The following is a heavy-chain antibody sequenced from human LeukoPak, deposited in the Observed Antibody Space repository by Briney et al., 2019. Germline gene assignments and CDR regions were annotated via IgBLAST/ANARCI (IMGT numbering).Heavy chain of an antibody. CDR2: IYYSGST. Sequence: SETLSLTCAVYGGSFSGYYWGWIRQPPGKGLEWIGSIYYSGSTYYNASLKSRGTISVDTSKNQFSLKLNSVTAADTAVYFCARQVVAVAGTGYFDYWGQGTLVTVSS. V-gene: IGHV4-39*01. CDR1: GGSFSGYY. J-gene: IGHJ4*02. CDR3: ARQVVAVAGTGYFDY. D-gene: IGHD6-19*01.